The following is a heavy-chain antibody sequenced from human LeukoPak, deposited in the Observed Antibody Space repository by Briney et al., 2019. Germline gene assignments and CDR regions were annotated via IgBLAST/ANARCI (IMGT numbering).Heavy chain of an antibody. CDR2: INHSGST. J-gene: IGHJ6*02. Sequence: SETLSLTCAVYGGSFSGYYWSWIRQPPGEGLEWIGEINHSGSTNYNPSLKSRVTISVDTSKNQFSLKLSSVTAADTAVYYCARGRRTTVVYYYYGMDVWGQGTTVTVSS. CDR1: GGSFSGYY. D-gene: IGHD4-11*01. V-gene: IGHV4-34*01. CDR3: ARGRRTTVVYYYYGMDV.